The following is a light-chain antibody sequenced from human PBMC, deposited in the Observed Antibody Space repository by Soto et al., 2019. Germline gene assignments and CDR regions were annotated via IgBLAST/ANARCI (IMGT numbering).Light chain of an antibody. V-gene: IGLV2-14*01. J-gene: IGLJ1*01. Sequence: QSALTQPASVSGSPGQSITISCTGTSSDVGGYDYVSWYQIHPGKAPKLMVFEVSNRPSGVSYRFSGPKSGNTASLTISGLQAEDEADYFCSSYSLSTAYLFGTGTKLTVL. CDR1: SSDVGGYDY. CDR3: SSYSLSTAYL. CDR2: EVS.